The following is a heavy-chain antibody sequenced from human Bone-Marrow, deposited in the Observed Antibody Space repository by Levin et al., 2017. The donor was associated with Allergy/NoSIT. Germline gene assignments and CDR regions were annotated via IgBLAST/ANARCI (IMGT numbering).Heavy chain of an antibody. CDR2: ISGSGGST. CDR1: GFTFSSYA. Sequence: GGSLRLSCAASGFTFSSYAMSWVRQAPGKGLEWVSAISGSGGSTYYADSVKGRFTISRDNSKNTLYLQMNSLRAEDTAVYYCAKDVLELTGNLSDYWGQGTLVTVSS. J-gene: IGHJ4*02. CDR3: AKDVLELTGNLSDY. D-gene: IGHD1-7*01. V-gene: IGHV3-23*01.